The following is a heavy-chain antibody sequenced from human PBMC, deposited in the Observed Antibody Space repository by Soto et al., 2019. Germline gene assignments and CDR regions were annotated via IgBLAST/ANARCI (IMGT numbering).Heavy chain of an antibody. CDR1: GGSFRGYY. J-gene: IGHJ4*02. V-gene: IGHV4-34*01. Sequence: QVQLQQWGAGLLKPSETLSLTCAVYGGSFRGYYWSWIRQPPGKGLEWIGEINHSGSTNYNPSLHSLVTISVDTSKNQFSLKLRSVTAADTAVYYCARGTRFRDYWGQGTLVTVSS. CDR3: ARGTRFRDY. CDR2: INHSGST. D-gene: IGHD2-21*01.